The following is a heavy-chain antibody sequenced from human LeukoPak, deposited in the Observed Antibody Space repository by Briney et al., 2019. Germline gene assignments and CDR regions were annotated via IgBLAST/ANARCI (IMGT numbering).Heavy chain of an antibody. J-gene: IGHJ4*02. CDR1: GITFSSYA. V-gene: IGHV3-23*01. CDR3: TKDFRGSGYFFDY. CDR2: ISDSGGTT. Sequence: GGSLRLSCAASGITFSSYAMSWVRQAPGKGPEWVSAISDSGGTTFYAGSVRGRFTISRDNSKNTLYLQMDSLRAEDTAIYYCTKDFRGSGYFFDYWGQGTPVTVSS. D-gene: IGHD3-10*01.